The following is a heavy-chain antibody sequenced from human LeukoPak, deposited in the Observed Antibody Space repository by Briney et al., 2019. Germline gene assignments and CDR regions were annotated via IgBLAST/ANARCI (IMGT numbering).Heavy chain of an antibody. D-gene: IGHD2-2*01. CDR3: AXDPRPIVVVPAGARYYMDV. CDR2: ISSSSSYI. J-gene: IGHJ6*03. CDR1: GFAFSSYS. V-gene: IGHV3-21*01. Sequence: GGSLRLSCAASGFAFSSYSMNWVRQAPGKGLEWVSSISSSSSYIYYADSVKGRFTISRDNAKNSLYLQMNSLRTEDTAVYYCAXDPRPIVVVPAGARYYMDVWGKGTTVTV.